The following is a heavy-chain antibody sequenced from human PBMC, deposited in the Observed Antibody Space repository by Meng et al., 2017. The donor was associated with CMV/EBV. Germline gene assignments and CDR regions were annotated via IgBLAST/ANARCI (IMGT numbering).Heavy chain of an antibody. Sequence: GSLRLSCTVSGGSISSSSYYWGWIRQPPGKGLEWIGSIYYSGSTYYNPSLKSRVTISVDTSKNQFSLKLSSVTAADTAVYYCARVVTIFGVVIIPDAFDIWGQGTMVTVSS. CDR1: GGSISSSSYY. D-gene: IGHD3-3*01. J-gene: IGHJ3*02. V-gene: IGHV4-39*07. CDR3: ARVVTIFGVVIIPDAFDI. CDR2: IYYSGST.